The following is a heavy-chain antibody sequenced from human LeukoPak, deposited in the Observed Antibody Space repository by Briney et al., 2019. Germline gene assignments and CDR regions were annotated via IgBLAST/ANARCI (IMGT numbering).Heavy chain of an antibody. Sequence: ASVKVSCKASGYTFTGYYMHWVRQAPGQGLEWMGWINPNSGGTNYAQKFQGRVTMTRDTSISTAYMELSRLRSDDTAVYYCARVLIVAASRIVLDPWGQGTLVTVSS. D-gene: IGHD2-21*01. J-gene: IGHJ5*02. V-gene: IGHV1-2*02. CDR3: ARVLIVAASRIVLDP. CDR2: INPNSGGT. CDR1: GYTFTGYY.